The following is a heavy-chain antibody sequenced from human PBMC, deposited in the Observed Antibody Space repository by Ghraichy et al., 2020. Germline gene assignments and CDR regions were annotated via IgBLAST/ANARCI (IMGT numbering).Heavy chain of an antibody. Sequence: GESLNISCAASGFTLGSYAMSWVRQAPGKGLEWVSAIRGSGDITSYAESVKGRFTISRDNSKNTLTLQMNSLTAEDTAIYYCVKVPGFGAYGHYYFDYWGQGTLVTVSS. J-gene: IGHJ4*02. CDR3: VKVPGFGAYGHYYFDY. CDR1: GFTLGSYA. V-gene: IGHV3-23*01. CDR2: IRGSGDIT. D-gene: IGHD3-10*01.